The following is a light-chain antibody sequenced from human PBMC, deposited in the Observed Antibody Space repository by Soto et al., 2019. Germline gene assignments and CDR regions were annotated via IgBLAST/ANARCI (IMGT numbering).Light chain of an antibody. CDR3: LQDYNYPWT. CDR2: AAS. V-gene: IGKV1-6*01. J-gene: IGKJ1*01. CDR1: RSIRSD. Sequence: IQMTQSPSSLSASVGDRVTITCRASRSIRSDLSWYQQRPGQAPKVLIYAASSLQSGVPSRFSGSGSGTDFTLTISSLQPEDFATYYCLQDYNYPWTFGQGTKVEIK.